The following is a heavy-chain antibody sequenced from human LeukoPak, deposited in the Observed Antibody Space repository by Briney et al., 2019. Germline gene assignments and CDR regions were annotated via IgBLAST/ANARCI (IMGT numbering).Heavy chain of an antibody. J-gene: IGHJ4*02. CDR2: INPNSGGT. CDR1: GYTFTGYY. Sequence: ASVEVSCKASGYTFTGYYMHWVRQAPGQGLEWVGWINPNSGGTNYAQKFQGRVTMTRDTSISTAYMELSRLRSDDTAVYYCARDFGSTVTTPDYWGQGTLVTVSS. V-gene: IGHV1-2*02. D-gene: IGHD4-17*01. CDR3: ARDFGSTVTTPDY.